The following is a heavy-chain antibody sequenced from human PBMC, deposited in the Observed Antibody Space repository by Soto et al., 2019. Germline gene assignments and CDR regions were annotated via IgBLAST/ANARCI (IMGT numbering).Heavy chain of an antibody. V-gene: IGHV1-8*01. J-gene: IGHJ4*02. CDR2: MNPNSGNT. CDR3: AIHLWFGESRSY. CDR1: GCTFTSYD. D-gene: IGHD3-10*01. Sequence: QVQLVQSGAEVKKPGASVKVSCKASGCTFTSYDINWVREATGQGLEWMGWMNPNSGNTGYAQKFQGRVTMTRNTSISTAYMELSSLRSEDTAVYYCAIHLWFGESRSYWGQGTLVTVSS.